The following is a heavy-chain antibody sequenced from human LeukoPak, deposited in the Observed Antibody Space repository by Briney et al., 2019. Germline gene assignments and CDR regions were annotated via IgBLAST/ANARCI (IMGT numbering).Heavy chain of an antibody. D-gene: IGHD6-13*01. CDR2: ISNSGSST. CDR3: ATDLLSQQVARCFDY. V-gene: IGHV3-23*01. Sequence: PGGSLRLSCAVSGFTFSTYAMSWVRQAPGKGLEWVSVISNSGSSTHYADSVKGRFSISRDNSRNTLYLQMNSLRTDDTAVYYCATDLLSQQVARCFDYWGQGTLVTVSS. CDR1: GFTFSTYA. J-gene: IGHJ4*02.